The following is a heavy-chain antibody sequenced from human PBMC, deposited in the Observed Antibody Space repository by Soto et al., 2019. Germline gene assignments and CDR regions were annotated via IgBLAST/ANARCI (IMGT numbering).Heavy chain of an antibody. D-gene: IGHD6-19*01. Sequence: GGSLRLSCAASGFTVSSNYMSWVRQAPGKGLEWVSVIYSGGSTYYADSVKGRFTISRDNSKNTLYLQMNSLRAEDTAVYYCASVIAVAGPFDYWGQGTLVTSPQ. CDR2: IYSGGST. V-gene: IGHV3-66*01. J-gene: IGHJ4*02. CDR1: GFTVSSNY. CDR3: ASVIAVAGPFDY.